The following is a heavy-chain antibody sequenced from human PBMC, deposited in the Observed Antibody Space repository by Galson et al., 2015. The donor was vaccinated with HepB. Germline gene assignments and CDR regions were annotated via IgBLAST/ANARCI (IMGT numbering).Heavy chain of an antibody. CDR3: ASDYFRDHYDTSGTWFES. CDR2: IIPILGTG. D-gene: IGHD3-22*01. J-gene: IGHJ5*01. V-gene: IGHV1-69*13. Sequence: SVKVSCKASGGTFSRLSINWMRQAPGRGLEWMGGIIPILGTGNYADKFQDRVTIIADESTTTAFLQLNSLKSEDTAVYYCASDYFRDHYDTSGTWFESWGQGTLVTVSS. CDR1: GGTFSRLS.